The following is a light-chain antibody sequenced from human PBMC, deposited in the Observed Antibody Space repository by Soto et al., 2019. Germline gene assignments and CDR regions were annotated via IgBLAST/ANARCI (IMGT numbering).Light chain of an antibody. CDR2: EVN. J-gene: IGLJ2*01. V-gene: IGLV2-14*01. CDR3: SSYTSSSTLVV. CDR1: SSDVGAYNY. Sequence: QSALTQPASVSGSPGQSITISCTGTSSDVGAYNYVSWYQQPPGKAPKLMVYEVNNRPSGVSNRFSGSKSGNTASLTISGLQAEDEADYYCSSYTSSSTLVVFGGGTKVTVL.